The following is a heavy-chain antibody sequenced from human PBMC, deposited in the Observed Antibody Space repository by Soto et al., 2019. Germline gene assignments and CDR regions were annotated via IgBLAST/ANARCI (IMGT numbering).Heavy chain of an antibody. D-gene: IGHD3-22*01. CDR1: GGSFSGYY. CDR3: ARLYPVNYDSSGSFDY. V-gene: IGHV4-34*01. CDR2: INHSGST. Sequence: SETLSLTCAVYGGSFSGYYWSWIRQPPGKGLEWIGEINHSGSTNYNPSLKSRVTISVDTSKNQFSLKLSSVTAADTAVYYCARLYPVNYDSSGSFDYWGQGTLVTVSS. J-gene: IGHJ4*02.